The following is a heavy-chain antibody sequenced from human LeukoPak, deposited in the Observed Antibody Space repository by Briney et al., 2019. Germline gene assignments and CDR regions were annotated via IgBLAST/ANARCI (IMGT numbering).Heavy chain of an antibody. J-gene: IGHJ4*02. CDR1: GDSISSGSYY. V-gene: IGHV4-61*02. CDR3: ARLKATVSIHAYFDS. CDR2: IYTSGST. Sequence: SETLSLTCSVSGDSISSGSYYWSWIRQPAGKGLEWIGRIYTSGSTNYIPSLKSRLTISVDTSKIQFSLELTSVTAADTAVYYCARLKATVSIHAYFDSWGQGTLVTVSS. D-gene: IGHD4-17*01.